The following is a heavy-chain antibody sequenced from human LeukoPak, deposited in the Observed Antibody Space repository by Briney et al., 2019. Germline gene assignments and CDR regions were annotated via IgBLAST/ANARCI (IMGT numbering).Heavy chain of an antibody. CDR3: ARSVMQFEVYYYYYMDV. V-gene: IGHV4-39*01. J-gene: IGHJ6*03. CDR1: GGSISSSSYY. CDR2: IYYSGST. D-gene: IGHD3-16*01. Sequence: SETLSLTCTVSGGSISSSSYYWGWIRQPPGKGLEWIGSIYYSGSTYYNPSLKSRVTISVDTSKNQFSLKLSSVTAADTAVYYCARSVMQFEVYYYYYMDVWGKGTTVTISS.